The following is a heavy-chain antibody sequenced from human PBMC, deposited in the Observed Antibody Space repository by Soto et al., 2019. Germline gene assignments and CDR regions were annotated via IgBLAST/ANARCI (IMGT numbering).Heavy chain of an antibody. D-gene: IGHD4-4*01. Sequence: QMQLQESGPGLVKPSETLSLTCTVSGASITSSYWSXIRXXXXXGLEWIAYVYHTGATNYNPSLNSRVTISMDTSKSQFSLNLTSLSTADTAVYFCARGGNRYSNVASGVGGFDYWGQGSLVTVSS. J-gene: IGHJ4*02. V-gene: IGHV4-59*01. CDR1: GASITSSY. CDR2: VYHTGAT. CDR3: ARGGNRYSNVASGVGGFDY.